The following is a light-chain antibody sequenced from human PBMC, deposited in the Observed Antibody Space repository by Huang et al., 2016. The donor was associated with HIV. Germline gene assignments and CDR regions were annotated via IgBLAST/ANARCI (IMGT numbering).Light chain of an antibody. V-gene: IGKV2-29*02. CDR2: EVS. CDR3: MQGIDLPYT. Sequence: IMMMQSPLSLSVTPGQPASISCKSSQSLLHRGGKTILYWYLQRPGQSPQLLIYEVSSRFSGVSERFSGSGSGTDFTLKISRVEAEDVGVYYCMQGIDLPYTFGQGTKLEIK. CDR1: QSLLHRGGKTI. J-gene: IGKJ2*01.